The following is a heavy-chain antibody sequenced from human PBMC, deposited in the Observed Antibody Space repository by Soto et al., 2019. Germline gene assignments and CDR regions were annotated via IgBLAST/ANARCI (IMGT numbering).Heavy chain of an antibody. Sequence: GGSLRLSCAASGFTFDHYAIHWVRQAPGKGLEWVSGISWNSDTLDYAESVKGRFTMSRDDSENTLYLQMSSLRAEDTAVYYCAKRKYCPSTTCFDYWGQGTQVTVSS. V-gene: IGHV3-9*01. D-gene: IGHD2-2*01. J-gene: IGHJ4*02. CDR3: AKRKYCPSTTCFDY. CDR1: GFTFDHYA. CDR2: ISWNSDTL.